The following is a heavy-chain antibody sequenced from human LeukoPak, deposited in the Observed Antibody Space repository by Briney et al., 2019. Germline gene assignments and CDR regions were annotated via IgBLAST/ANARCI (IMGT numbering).Heavy chain of an antibody. CDR3: AGHESRAYGSAKIDAFDI. CDR2: IYYSGST. CDR1: GGSISSNSYY. Sequence: SETLSLTCAVSGGSISSNSYYWGWIRQPPGKGLEWIGSIYYSGSTYYNPSLKSRVTISVDTSKNQFSLKLSSVTAADTAVYYCAGHESRAYGSAKIDAFDIWGQGTMVTVSS. D-gene: IGHD3-10*01. J-gene: IGHJ3*02. V-gene: IGHV4-39*01.